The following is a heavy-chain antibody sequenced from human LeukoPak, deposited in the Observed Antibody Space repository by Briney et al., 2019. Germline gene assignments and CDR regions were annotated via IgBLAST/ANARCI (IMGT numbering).Heavy chain of an antibody. Sequence: GSLRLSCAASGFTFSSYAMHWVRQAPGKGLEWVAVISYDGSNKYYADSVKGRFTISRDNSKNTLYLQMNSLRAEDTAVYYCASARGTVTPYSAFDYWGQGTLVTVSS. CDR2: ISYDGSNK. J-gene: IGHJ4*02. CDR1: GFTFSSYA. V-gene: IGHV3-30-3*01. CDR3: ASARGTVTPYSAFDY. D-gene: IGHD4-17*01.